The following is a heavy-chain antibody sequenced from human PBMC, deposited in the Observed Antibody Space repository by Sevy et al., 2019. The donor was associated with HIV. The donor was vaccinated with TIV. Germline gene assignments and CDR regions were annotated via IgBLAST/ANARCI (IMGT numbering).Heavy chain of an antibody. V-gene: IGHV3-7*01. CDR1: GFTFSNYW. CDR3: ARDFDSGTYYNDY. CDR2: IKQDGSEK. D-gene: IGHD3-10*01. Sequence: GGSLRLSCAASGFTFSNYWMSWVRQAPGKGLEWVANIKQDGSEKYYVDSVKGRFTISRDNAKNSLYLQMNSLRAEDTAVHYCARDFDSGTYYNDYWGQGTLVTVSS. J-gene: IGHJ4*02.